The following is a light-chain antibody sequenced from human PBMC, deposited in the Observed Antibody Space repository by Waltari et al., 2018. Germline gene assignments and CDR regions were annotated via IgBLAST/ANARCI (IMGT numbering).Light chain of an antibody. CDR1: QSLLHVDGYNC. Sequence: DIVMTQSPLSLPVTPGEPASISCRSSQSLLHVDGYNCLGWYLQKPGQFPTVLVYMGSNRAAGVPDRFSGSGSGTDFTLKISRVEAEDVGVYYCMQPLETPWTFGQGTKVEIK. CDR2: MGS. V-gene: IGKV2-28*01. CDR3: MQPLETPWT. J-gene: IGKJ1*01.